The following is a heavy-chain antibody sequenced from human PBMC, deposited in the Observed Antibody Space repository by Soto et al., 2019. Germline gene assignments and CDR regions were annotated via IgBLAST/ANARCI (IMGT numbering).Heavy chain of an antibody. J-gene: IGHJ4*02. V-gene: IGHV4-59*01. Sequence: SDALSGTCTLSGDSICAYSCSWIRQPPGKGLEWIGNIHYNGNTKYNPSLKSRVTMSVDTSKNQFSLKLISVTAADTAKYFCAREGNLGRWLQPLDFWGQGTLVTVS. CDR1: GDSICAYS. D-gene: IGHD5-12*01. CDR2: IHYNGNT. CDR3: AREGNLGRWLQPLDF.